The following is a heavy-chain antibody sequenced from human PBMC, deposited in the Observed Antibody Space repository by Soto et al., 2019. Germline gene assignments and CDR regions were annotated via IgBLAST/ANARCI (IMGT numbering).Heavy chain of an antibody. V-gene: IGHV1-3*01. CDR1: GYTFTSYA. D-gene: IGHD2-2*01. CDR3: ARLGYCSSTSCYLGYYGMDV. CDR2: INAGNGNT. Sequence: ASVKVSCKASGYTFTSYAMHWVRQAPGQRLEWMGWINAGNGNTKYSQKFQGRVTITRDTSASTAYMELSSLRSEDTAVYYCARLGYCSSTSCYLGYYGMDVWGQGTTVTVSS. J-gene: IGHJ6*02.